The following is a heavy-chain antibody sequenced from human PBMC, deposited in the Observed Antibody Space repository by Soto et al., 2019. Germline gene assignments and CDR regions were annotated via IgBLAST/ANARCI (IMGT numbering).Heavy chain of an antibody. CDR3: AKGSFGFDN. Sequence: EVQLLESGGGLVQPGGSLRLSCAASGVTFTSYTMTWVRQVPREGLQWVSSISKSGDSTYYADSVKGRFTTCRDNSKNALYLQMNSLRAEDTAIYCCAKGSFGFDNWGQGTLVTVSS. D-gene: IGHD3-10*01. J-gene: IGHJ4*02. CDR1: GVTFTSYT. V-gene: IGHV3-23*01. CDR2: ISKSGDST.